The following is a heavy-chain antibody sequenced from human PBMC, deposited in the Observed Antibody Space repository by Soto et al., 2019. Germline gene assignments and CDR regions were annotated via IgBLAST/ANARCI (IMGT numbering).Heavy chain of an antibody. V-gene: IGHV1-46*03. CDR1: GXXFTXXX. D-gene: IGHD3-9*01. CDR3: AKSNFDILTGHPSYYYYYMDA. J-gene: IGHJ6*03. CDR2: INPSDGNT. Sequence: QVXXVXPXAEXXXPGXSVKVSCKXXGXXFTXXXXXXXRQAPGQGLELMGVINPSDGNTNCVQKFQGRVTMXXXXSXXXXXXXXXXXXSEDTAVYYCAKSNFDILTGHPSYYYYYMDAWGKXTTVIVSS.